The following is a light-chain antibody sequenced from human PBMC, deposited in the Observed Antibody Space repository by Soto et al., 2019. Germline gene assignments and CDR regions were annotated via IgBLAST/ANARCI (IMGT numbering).Light chain of an antibody. CDR2: EGS. CDR3: CSYAGSSTLGV. CDR1: SSDAGSYNL. J-gene: IGLJ2*01. V-gene: IGLV2-23*01. Sequence: QSALTQPASVSGSPGQSITISCTGTSSDAGSYNLVSWYQQHPGKAPKLMIYEGSKRPSGVSNRFSGSKSGNTASLTISGLQAEDEADYYCCSYAGSSTLGVFGGGTKLTV.